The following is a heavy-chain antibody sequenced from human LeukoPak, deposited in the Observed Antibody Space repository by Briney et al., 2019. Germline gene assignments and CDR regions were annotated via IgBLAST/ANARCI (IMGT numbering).Heavy chain of an antibody. Sequence: PGGSLRLSCAASGFTFSSYAMSWVRQAPGKGLEWVSAISGGGGTTYYADSVKGRFTISRDNSKNTLYLQMNSLRAEDTAVYYCANPLGNWKFTFDIWGQGTMVSVSS. D-gene: IGHD1-20*01. CDR2: ISGGGGTT. J-gene: IGHJ3*02. CDR1: GFTFSSYA. V-gene: IGHV3-23*01. CDR3: ANPLGNWKFTFDI.